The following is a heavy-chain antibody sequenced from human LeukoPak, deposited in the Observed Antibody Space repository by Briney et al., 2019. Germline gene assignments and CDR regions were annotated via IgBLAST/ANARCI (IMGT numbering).Heavy chain of an antibody. CDR1: GGSISSSSYY. J-gene: IGHJ4*02. CDR3: ARDFVPLFRGQIRGDRRRG. V-gene: IGHV4-39*07. Sequence: PSETLSLTCTVSGGSISSSSYYWGWIRQPPGKGLEWIGSIYYSGSTYYNPSLKSRVTISVDTSKNQFSLKLSSVTAADTAVYYCARDFVPLFRGQIRGDRRRGWGQGTLVTVSS. CDR2: IYYSGST. D-gene: IGHD4-17*01.